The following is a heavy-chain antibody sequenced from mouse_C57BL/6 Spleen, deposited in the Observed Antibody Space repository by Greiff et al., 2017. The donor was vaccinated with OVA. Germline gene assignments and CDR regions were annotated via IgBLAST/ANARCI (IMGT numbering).Heavy chain of an antibody. J-gene: IGHJ1*03. CDR2: ISSGSSTI. V-gene: IGHV5-17*01. CDR1: GFTFSDYG. D-gene: IGHD2-2*01. Sequence: EVKVVESGGGLVKPGGSLKLSCAASGFTFSDYGMHWVRQAPEKGLEWVAYISSGSSTIYYADTVKGRFTISRDNAKNTLFLQMTSLRSEDTAMYYCAREYLWLRRYFDVWGTGTTVTVSS. CDR3: AREYLWLRRYFDV.